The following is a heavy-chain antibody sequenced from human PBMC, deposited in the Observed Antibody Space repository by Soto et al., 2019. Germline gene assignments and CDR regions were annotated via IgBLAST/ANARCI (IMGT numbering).Heavy chain of an antibody. CDR3: ARFFGNAFDV. Sequence: QLQLQESGPGLVKPSETLSLTCSVSGGSISTDSYNWDWIRQSPGKGLEWIGTIYYDGTPSYNPSLKSHVTISVDTSXXHXXXXXXSVTAADTAMYYCARFFGNAFDVWGQGTMV. D-gene: IGHD3-3*01. CDR1: GGSISTDSYN. CDR2: IYYDGTP. V-gene: IGHV4-39*02. J-gene: IGHJ3*01.